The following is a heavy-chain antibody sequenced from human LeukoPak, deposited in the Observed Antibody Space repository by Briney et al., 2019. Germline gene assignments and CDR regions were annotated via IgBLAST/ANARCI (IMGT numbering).Heavy chain of an antibody. D-gene: IGHD4/OR15-4a*01. J-gene: IGHJ4*02. V-gene: IGHV1-8*01. CDR2: MNPNSGNT. Sequence: ASVKVSCKASGYTFTSYDIRWVRQATGQGLEWMGWMNPNSGNTGYAQKFQGRVTMTRNTSISTAYMELSSLRSEDTAVYYCARTGMTMVPKIDYWGQGTLVTVSS. CDR1: GYTFTSYD. CDR3: ARTGMTMVPKIDY.